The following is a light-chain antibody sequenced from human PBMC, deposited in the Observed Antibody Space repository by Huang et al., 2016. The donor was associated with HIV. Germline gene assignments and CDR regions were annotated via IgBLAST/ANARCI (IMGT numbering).Light chain of an antibody. V-gene: IGKV3-15*01. Sequence: ERVMTQSPATLSVSPGERATLSCRASQTVSTNLAWYQQRPGQAPRLLIISASTRVTGIPARFSGSGSGTEFTLTISSLQSEDFAVYYCQQYHNWPGTFGQGTKVEIK. CDR3: QQYHNWPGT. CDR1: QTVSTN. CDR2: SAS. J-gene: IGKJ1*01.